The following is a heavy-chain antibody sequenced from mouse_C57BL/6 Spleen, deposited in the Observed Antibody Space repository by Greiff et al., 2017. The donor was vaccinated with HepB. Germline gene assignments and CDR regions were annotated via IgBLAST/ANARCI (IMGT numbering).Heavy chain of an antibody. CDR3: ARESSYGYFDV. CDR1: GFTFSDFY. Sequence: EVKLVESGGGLVQSGRSLRLSCATSGFTFSDFYMEWVRQAPGKGLEWIAASRNKANDYTTEYSASVKGRFIVSRDTSQSILYLQMNALRAEDTAIYYCARESSYGYFDVWGTGTTVTVSS. V-gene: IGHV7-1*01. D-gene: IGHD1-1*01. CDR2: SRNKANDYTT. J-gene: IGHJ1*03.